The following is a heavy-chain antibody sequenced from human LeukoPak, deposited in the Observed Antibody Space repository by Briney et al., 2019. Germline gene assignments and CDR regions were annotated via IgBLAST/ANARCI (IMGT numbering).Heavy chain of an antibody. Sequence: ASVTVSCTASGYTFSGTGWYLYWLRQAPGQGLECMGWIYPNNGATAYAQKFQGRVAMTRDTSITTAYMELSGLRPDDTAVYYCARETYSYGDSGMDVWGQGTTVTVSS. J-gene: IGHJ6*02. CDR2: IYPNNGAT. CDR3: ARETYSYGDSGMDV. D-gene: IGHD5-18*01. CDR1: GYTFSGTGWY. V-gene: IGHV1-2*02.